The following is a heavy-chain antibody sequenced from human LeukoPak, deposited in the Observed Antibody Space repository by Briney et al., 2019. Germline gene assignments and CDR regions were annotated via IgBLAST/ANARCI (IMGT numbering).Heavy chain of an antibody. Sequence: ASVKVPCKASGYTFTIYFMHWVRQAPGQGLDWMGIINPSGGSTSYAQKFQGRVTMTRDTSTSTVYMELSSLRSEDTAVYYCARDSADYGDYDYWGQGTLVTVSS. J-gene: IGHJ4*02. D-gene: IGHD4-17*01. CDR1: GYTFTIYF. CDR2: INPSGGST. CDR3: ARDSADYGDYDY. V-gene: IGHV1-46*01.